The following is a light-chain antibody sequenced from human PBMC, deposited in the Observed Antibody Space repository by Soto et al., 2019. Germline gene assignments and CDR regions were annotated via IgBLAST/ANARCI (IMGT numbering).Light chain of an antibody. Sequence: QSALTQPPSASGSPGQSVTISCTGTSSDVGGYNYVSWYQQHPGKAPKLMIYEVSKRPSGVPDRFSGSKSGNTASLTVSGLQAEDEADYYCSSYAGSFVVFGGGTKLTVL. CDR1: SSDVGGYNY. J-gene: IGLJ2*01. V-gene: IGLV2-8*01. CDR3: SSYAGSFVV. CDR2: EVS.